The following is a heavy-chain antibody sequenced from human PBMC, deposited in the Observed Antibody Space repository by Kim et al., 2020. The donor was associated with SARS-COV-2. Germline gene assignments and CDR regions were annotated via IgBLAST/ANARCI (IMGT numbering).Heavy chain of an antibody. D-gene: IGHD3-10*01. Sequence: LRETLSLTCAVSGGSISTNNWWHWIRQPPGKGLEWIGEIYHSGGTNYKPSLRSRVTMSVDNSRNQFSLRLDSVTAADTAVYYCAREMGAGTHKGFDFWGQGTLVTVSS. CDR3: AREMGAGTHKGFDF. J-gene: IGHJ4*02. V-gene: IGHV4-4*02. CDR1: GGSISTNNW. CDR2: IYHSGGT.